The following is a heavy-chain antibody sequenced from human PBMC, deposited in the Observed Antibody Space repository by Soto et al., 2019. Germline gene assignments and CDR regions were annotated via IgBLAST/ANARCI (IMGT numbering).Heavy chain of an antibody. J-gene: IGHJ4*02. V-gene: IGHV3-74*01. CDR2: INSDGSTT. CDR1: GFAFSSYW. Sequence: EVHLVESGGGSVQPGGSLRLSCAGSGFAFSSYWIHWVRQVPGKGLVWVSRINSDGSTTSYADSVRGRFTISRDNAKDTLYLQMNSLSAEDTALYYCARVGQGRYYFDYWGQGTLVTVSS. CDR3: ARVGQGRYYFDY.